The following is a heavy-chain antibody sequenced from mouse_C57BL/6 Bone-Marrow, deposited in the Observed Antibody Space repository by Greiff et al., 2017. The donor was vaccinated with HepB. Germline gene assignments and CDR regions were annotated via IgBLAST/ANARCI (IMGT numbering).Heavy chain of an antibody. CDR2: IRSKSNNYAT. Sequence: LVESGGGLVQPKGSLKLSCAASGFSFNTYAMNWVRQAPGKGLEWVARIRSKSNNYATYYADSVKDRFTISRDDSESMLYLQMNNLKTEDTAMYYCVRFVYYYAMDYWGQGTSVTVSS. CDR1: GFSFNTYA. V-gene: IGHV10-1*01. J-gene: IGHJ4*01. CDR3: VRFVYYYAMDY.